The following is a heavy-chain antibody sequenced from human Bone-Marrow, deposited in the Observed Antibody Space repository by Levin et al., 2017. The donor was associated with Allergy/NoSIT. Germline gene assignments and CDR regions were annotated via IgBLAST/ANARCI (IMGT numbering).Heavy chain of an antibody. D-gene: IGHD3-9*01. J-gene: IGHJ4*02. CDR3: ARHPVPTLLRYFDWLHYYFDY. V-gene: IGHV4-39*01. CDR1: GGSISSSSYY. CDR2: IYYSGST. Sequence: SETLSLTCTVSGGSISSSSYYWGWIRQPPGKGLEWIGSIYYSGSTYYNPSLKSRVTISVDTSKNQFSLKLSSVTAADTAVYYCARHPVPTLLRYFDWLHYYFDYWGQGTLVTVSS.